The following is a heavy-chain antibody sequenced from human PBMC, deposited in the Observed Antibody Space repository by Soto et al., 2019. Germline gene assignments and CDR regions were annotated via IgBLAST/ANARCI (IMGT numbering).Heavy chain of an antibody. Sequence: QVQLVQSGAEVKKPGSSVKVSCKASGGTFSSYAISWVRQAPGQGLEWMGGITPFFGTAYYAQKLQGRVTITADESTSTAYMELSSLRSEDTAVYYCARDGAFGELNYYYYMDVWGKGTTVTVSS. J-gene: IGHJ6*03. V-gene: IGHV1-69*01. CDR3: ARDGAFGELNYYYYMDV. CDR2: ITPFFGTA. D-gene: IGHD3-10*01. CDR1: GGTFSSYA.